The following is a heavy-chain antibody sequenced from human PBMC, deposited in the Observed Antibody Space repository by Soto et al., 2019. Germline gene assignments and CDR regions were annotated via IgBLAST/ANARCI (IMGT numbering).Heavy chain of an antibody. CDR1: GGTFSSYA. CDR3: ARAYRSTPHPPDYYGMDV. V-gene: IGHV1-69*12. CDR2: IIPIFGTA. J-gene: IGHJ6*02. D-gene: IGHD6-13*01. Sequence: QVQLVQSGAEVKKPGSSVKVSCKASGGTFSSYAISWVRQAPGQGLEWMGGIIPIFGTANYAQKFQGRVTITADXXTXTXXMELSSLRSEDTAVYSCARAYRSTPHPPDYYGMDVWGHGTTVTVSS.